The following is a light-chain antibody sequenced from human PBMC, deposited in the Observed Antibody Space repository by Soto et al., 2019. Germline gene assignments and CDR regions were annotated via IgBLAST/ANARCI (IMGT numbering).Light chain of an antibody. V-gene: IGLV1-47*01. CDR1: SSNIGSNY. Sequence: QSVLTQPPSASGTPGQTVTISCSGSSSNIGSNYVYWYQQLPGTAPKLLIYRNNQPPSGVPDRFSGSKSGTSACLAIIGLRSEDEADYYCAAWEDSLSGRVFGGGTKLTVL. J-gene: IGLJ2*01. CDR3: AAWEDSLSGRV. CDR2: RNN.